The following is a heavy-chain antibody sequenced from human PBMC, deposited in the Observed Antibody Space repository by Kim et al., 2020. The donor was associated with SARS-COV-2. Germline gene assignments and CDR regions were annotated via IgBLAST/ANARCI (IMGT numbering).Heavy chain of an antibody. CDR3: AKDPRLLRYFDWLPPSGAFDI. CDR2: ISGSGGST. CDR1: GFTFSSYA. D-gene: IGHD3-9*01. V-gene: IGHV3-23*01. Sequence: GGSLRLSCAASGFTFSSYAMSWVRQAPGKGLEWVSAISGSGGSTYYADSVKGRFTISRDNSKNTLYLQMNSLRAEDTAVYYCAKDPRLLRYFDWLPPSGAFDIWGQGTMVTVSS. J-gene: IGHJ3*02.